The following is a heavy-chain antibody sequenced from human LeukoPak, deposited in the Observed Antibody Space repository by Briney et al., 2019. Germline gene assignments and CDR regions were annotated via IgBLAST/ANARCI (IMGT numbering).Heavy chain of an antibody. J-gene: IGHJ5*02. V-gene: IGHV1-2*02. CDR3: ARSGVVPAAIDWFDP. D-gene: IGHD2-2*01. CDR2: INPNSGGT. Sequence: GASVKVSCKASGYTFTGYYMHWVRQAPGQGLEWMGWINPNSGGTNYAQKFQGRVTMTRGTSISTAYMELSRLRSDGTAVYYCARSGVVPAAIDWFDPWGQGTLVTVSS. CDR1: GYTFTGYY.